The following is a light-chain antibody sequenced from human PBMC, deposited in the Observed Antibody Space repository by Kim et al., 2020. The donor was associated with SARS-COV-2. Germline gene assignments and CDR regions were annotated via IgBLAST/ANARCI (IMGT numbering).Light chain of an antibody. CDR1: QSLSTS. Sequence: LTSSRGPRPPVSCSARQSLSTSLAWYQQQPGQAPRLLIYDASKRATGIPARFSGSGSGTDFTLTISSLQPEDFAVYFCQQRSNWLTFGGGTKVEI. CDR2: DAS. V-gene: IGKV3-11*01. J-gene: IGKJ4*01. CDR3: QQRSNWLT.